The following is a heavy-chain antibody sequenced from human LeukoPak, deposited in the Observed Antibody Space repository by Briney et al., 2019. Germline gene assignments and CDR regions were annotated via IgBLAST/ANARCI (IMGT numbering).Heavy chain of an antibody. CDR1: EDGFNTDG. CDR2: INPRRGST. D-gene: IGHD6-13*01. V-gene: IGHV1-46*02. Sequence: ASVKVSCKASEDGFNTDGINWVRQAPGLGHEWMGIINPRRGSTRYAQKFQDRVVVTRDTSTSTVYMELSSLRSDDTAVYYCTREGAAEAKNFDYWGQGTLVTVSS. J-gene: IGHJ4*02. CDR3: TREGAAEAKNFDY.